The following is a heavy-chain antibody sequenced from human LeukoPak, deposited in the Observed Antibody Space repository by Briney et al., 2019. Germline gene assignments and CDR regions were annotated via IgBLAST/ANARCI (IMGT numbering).Heavy chain of an antibody. Sequence: PSETLSLTCTVSGGSISSSSYYWGWIRQPPGKGLEWIGSIYYSGSTYYNPSLKSRVIISVDTSKNQFSLKLSSVTAADTAVYYCARGYWGVDTAMVLFDYWGQGTLVTVSS. CDR1: GGSISSSSYY. CDR3: ARGYWGVDTAMVLFDY. V-gene: IGHV4-39*07. J-gene: IGHJ4*02. CDR2: IYYSGST. D-gene: IGHD5-18*01.